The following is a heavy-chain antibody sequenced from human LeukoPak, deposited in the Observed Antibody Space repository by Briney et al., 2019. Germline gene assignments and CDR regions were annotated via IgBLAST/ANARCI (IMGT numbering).Heavy chain of an antibody. V-gene: IGHV3-15*01. CDR1: GFTFSNAW. Sequence: GGSLRLSCAASGFTFSNAWMSWVRQAPGKGLEWVGRIKRKTDGGTTDYAAPVRGRFTIPGDDSKNTLNLQMNSLKTEKTAVYSCNTETPHVDHYRYFDLWGRGTLVTVSS. J-gene: IGHJ2*01. CDR3: NTETPHVDHYRYFDL. D-gene: IGHD3/OR15-3a*01. CDR2: IKRKTDGGTT.